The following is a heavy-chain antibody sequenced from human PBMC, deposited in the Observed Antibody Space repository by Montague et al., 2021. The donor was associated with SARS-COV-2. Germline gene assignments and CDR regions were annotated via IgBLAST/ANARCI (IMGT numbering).Heavy chain of an antibody. V-gene: IGHV3-23*03. D-gene: IGHD3-10*01. CDR1: GFTFSNYA. CDR2: IFGSGSST. CDR3: AKDASMVRAVIVWYFDL. Sequence: SLRLSCAASGFTFSNYAMNWVRQAPGKGLEWVSVIFGSGSSTYYADSAKGRFTISRDNSKNTLYLQINSLRAEDTAIYYCAKDASMVRAVIVWYFDLWGRGTPVTVSS. J-gene: IGHJ2*01.